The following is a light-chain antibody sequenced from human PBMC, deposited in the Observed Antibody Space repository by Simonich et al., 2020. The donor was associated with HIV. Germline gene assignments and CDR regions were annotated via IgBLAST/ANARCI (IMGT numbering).Light chain of an antibody. J-gene: IGKJ2*01. CDR2: GAS. CDR3: QQYNNWPPYT. CDR1: QSVSSN. Sequence: EIVMTQSPATLSVSPGERATLSCRASQSVSSNLAWYQQKPGQAPRLLIYGASTRATVIPARFSGSGSGTAFTLTISSLQSEDFAVYYCQQYNNWPPYTFGQGTKLEIK. V-gene: IGKV3-15*01.